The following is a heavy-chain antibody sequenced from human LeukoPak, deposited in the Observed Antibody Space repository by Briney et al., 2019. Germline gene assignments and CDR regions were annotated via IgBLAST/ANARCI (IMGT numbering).Heavy chain of an antibody. CDR1: GGSISSSSYY. J-gene: IGHJ4*02. CDR3: AREGRYSIPFDY. Sequence: SETLPLTCTVSGGSISSSSYYWGWIRQPPGKGLEWIGSIYYSGSTYYNPSLKSRVTISVDTSKNQFSLKLSSVTAADTAVYYCAREGRYSIPFDYWGQGTLVTVSS. D-gene: IGHD2-15*01. V-gene: IGHV4-39*07. CDR2: IYYSGST.